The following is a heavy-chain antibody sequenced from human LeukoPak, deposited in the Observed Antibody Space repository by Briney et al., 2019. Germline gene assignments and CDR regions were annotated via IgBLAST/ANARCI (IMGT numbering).Heavy chain of an antibody. CDR1: GFTFSSYA. Sequence: PGGSLRLSCAASGFTFSSYAMHWVRQAPGKGLEWVAVISYDGSNKYYADSVKGRFTISRDNSKNTLYLQMNSLRAEDTAVYYCARPRGPYGDYSLGYWGQGTLVTVSS. D-gene: IGHD4-17*01. J-gene: IGHJ4*02. CDR2: ISYDGSNK. V-gene: IGHV3-30-3*01. CDR3: ARPRGPYGDYSLGY.